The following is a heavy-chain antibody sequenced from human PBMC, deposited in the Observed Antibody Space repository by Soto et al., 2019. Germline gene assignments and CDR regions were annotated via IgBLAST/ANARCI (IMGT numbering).Heavy chain of an antibody. V-gene: IGHV3-11*01. CDR1: GFTFSDYY. J-gene: IGHJ5*02. D-gene: IGHD5-12*01. CDR2: ISSSGSTI. Sequence: QVQLVESGGGLVKPGGSLRLSCAASGFTFSDYYMSWIRQAPGKGLEWVSYISSSGSTIYYAASVKGRFTISRDNAKNSGELQMNCLRDEDTAVYYGVSDWGLEATIVTGWFDPWGQGTLVTVSS. CDR3: VSDWGLEATIVTGWFDP.